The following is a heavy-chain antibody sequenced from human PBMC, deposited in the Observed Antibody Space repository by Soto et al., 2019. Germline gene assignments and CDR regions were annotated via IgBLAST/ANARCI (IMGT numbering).Heavy chain of an antibody. V-gene: IGHV4-38-2*02. J-gene: IGHJ4*02. CDR2: IYPSVSS. CDR3: AREKAGPTFFDN. CDR1: GFAISLGYY. Sequence: NPSGTLCLTCTFYGFAISLGYYWWCRRQPPAKGVEWIVTIYPSVSSYHNPSLSSRLRLSIDTSKNQLTLNLTSVTAADTALYFCAREKAGPTFFDNWGQGIQVTVSS.